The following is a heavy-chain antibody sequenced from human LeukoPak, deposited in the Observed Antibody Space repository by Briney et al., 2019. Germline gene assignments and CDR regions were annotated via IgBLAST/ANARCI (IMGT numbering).Heavy chain of an antibody. V-gene: IGHV1-69*04. CDR1: GGTFSSYA. D-gene: IGHD3-22*01. CDR3: ARDSRGYYYDSSGYYYFDY. Sequence: SVKVSCKASGGTFSSYAISWVRQAPGQGLEWVGRIIPILGITNYAQKFQGRVTITADKSTSTAYMELSSLKSEDTAMYYCARDSRGYYYDSSGYYYFDYWGQGTLVTVSS. J-gene: IGHJ4*02. CDR2: IIPILGIT.